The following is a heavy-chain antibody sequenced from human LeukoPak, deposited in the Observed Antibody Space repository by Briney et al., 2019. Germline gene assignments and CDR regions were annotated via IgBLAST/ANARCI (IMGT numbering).Heavy chain of an antibody. J-gene: IGHJ6*03. CDR2: IYHTRST. Sequence: PSETLSLTCTVSGGSISSGTYYWGWIRQSPGKGLEWIGSIYHTRSTYYNPSFKSRVTMSVDTSKNQFSLKLSSLTATDTAVYYCARDRKYYYHMDVWGKGTTVTVSS. V-gene: IGHV4-39*07. CDR1: GGSISSGTYY. CDR3: ARDRKYYYHMDV.